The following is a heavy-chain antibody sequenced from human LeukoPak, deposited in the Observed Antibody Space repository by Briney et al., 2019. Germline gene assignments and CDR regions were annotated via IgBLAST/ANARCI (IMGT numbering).Heavy chain of an antibody. D-gene: IGHD3-22*01. V-gene: IGHV1-2*02. J-gene: IGHJ4*02. CDR1: GNTFTDYY. Sequence: ASVKVSCKASGNTFTDYYMHWVRQAPGQGLEWMGWINPNSGGTNYAQKFQGRVTMTRDTSISTAYMELSRLRSDDTAVYYCARVYLGVYYYGSSGYSHLDYWGQGTLVTVSS. CDR2: INPNSGGT. CDR3: ARVYLGVYYYGSSGYSHLDY.